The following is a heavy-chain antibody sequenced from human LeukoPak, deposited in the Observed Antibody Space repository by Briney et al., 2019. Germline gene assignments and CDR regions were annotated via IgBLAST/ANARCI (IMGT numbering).Heavy chain of an antibody. CDR3: ARAVTESSFWSGFSSNYYYMDV. CDR2: ISAYNGNT. V-gene: IGHV1-18*01. CDR1: GYTFTSYG. J-gene: IGHJ6*03. Sequence: ASVKVSCKASGYTFTSYGISWVRQAPGQGLEWMGWISAYNGNTNYAQKLQGRVTMVTDTSTSTAYMELRSLRSDDTAVYYCARAVTESSFWSGFSSNYYYMDVWGKGTTVTVSS. D-gene: IGHD3-3*01.